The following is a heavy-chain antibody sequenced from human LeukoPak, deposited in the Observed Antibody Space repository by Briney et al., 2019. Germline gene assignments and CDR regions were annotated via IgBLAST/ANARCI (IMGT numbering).Heavy chain of an antibody. CDR1: GYTLTGYY. V-gene: IGHV1-2*02. D-gene: IGHD3-3*01. Sequence: GASVKVSCKASGYTLTGYYMHWVRQAPGQGLEWRGWINPNSGGTNYAQKFQGRVTMTRDTSISTAYIELSRLRSDDTAVYYCARDSGTLEWLLQSYNWFDPWGQGTLVTVSS. CDR3: ARDSGTLEWLLQSYNWFDP. J-gene: IGHJ5*02. CDR2: INPNSGGT.